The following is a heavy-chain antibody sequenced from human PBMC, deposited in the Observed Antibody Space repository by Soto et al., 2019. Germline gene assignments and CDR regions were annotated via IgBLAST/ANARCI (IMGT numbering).Heavy chain of an antibody. V-gene: IGHV3-7*01. Sequence: GGSLRLSCAASGFTFSSYWMSWVRQAPGKGLEWVANIKQDGSEKYYVDYVKGRFTISRDNAKYSLYLQMNSLRAEDTAVYYCARDPSIVLVPAATYYYYYYGMDVWGQGTKVTVSS. CDR1: GFTFSSYW. D-gene: IGHD2-2*01. J-gene: IGHJ6*02. CDR2: IKQDGSEK. CDR3: ARDPSIVLVPAATYYYYYYGMDV.